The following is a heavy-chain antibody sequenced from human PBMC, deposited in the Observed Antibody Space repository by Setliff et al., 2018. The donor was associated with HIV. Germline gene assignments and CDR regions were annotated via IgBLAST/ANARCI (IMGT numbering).Heavy chain of an antibody. CDR3: ARIDPTAYHYHMDV. Sequence: SVKVSCKAAGYTFSDYNIHWMRQAPGQAFEWMGWMHPNTGDTSYAQKFQGRVSMTRDMSISTAYMELARLRSDDSAVYYCARIDPTAYHYHMDVWGKGTTVTVSS. J-gene: IGHJ6*03. V-gene: IGHV1-2*02. CDR1: GYTFSDYN. CDR2: MHPNTGDT. D-gene: IGHD3-9*01.